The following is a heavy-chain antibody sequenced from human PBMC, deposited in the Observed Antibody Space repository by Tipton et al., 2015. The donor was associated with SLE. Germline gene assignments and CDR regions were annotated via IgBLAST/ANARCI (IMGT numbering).Heavy chain of an antibody. CDR1: GGSISNYY. J-gene: IGHJ4*02. CDR3: ARDYYDSRGYTLFDY. V-gene: IGHV4-59*12. CDR2: IYHSGST. Sequence: GLVKPSETLSLTCTVSGGSISNYYWSWIRQPPGKGLEWIGYIYHSGSTYFNPSLKSRVTISVDTSKNQFSLRLSSVTAADTAVYYCARDYYDSRGYTLFDYWGQGTLVTVSS. D-gene: IGHD3-22*01.